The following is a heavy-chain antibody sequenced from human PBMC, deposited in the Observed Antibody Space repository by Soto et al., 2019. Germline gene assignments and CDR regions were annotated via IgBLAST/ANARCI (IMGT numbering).Heavy chain of an antibody. J-gene: IGHJ6*02. Sequence: ETLSLTCAVSGYSISSGNYWAWIRQPPGRGLEWIGSLYHIGSTHYNTSLKSRVTISVDTSKNHFSLELSPVTAADTAIYYCRSSTSCYDESCVDVWGQGTMVTVSS. CDR1: GYSISSGNY. V-gene: IGHV4-38-2*01. CDR3: RSSTSCYDESCVDV. D-gene: IGHD2-2*01. CDR2: LYHIGST.